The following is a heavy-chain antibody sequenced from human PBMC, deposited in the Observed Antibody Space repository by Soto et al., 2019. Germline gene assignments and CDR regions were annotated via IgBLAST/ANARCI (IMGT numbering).Heavy chain of an antibody. CDR2: ISGSGWQT. D-gene: IGHD3-9*01. J-gene: IGHJ2*01. Sequence: EVRLMESGGGFLQPGGSQRLSCVASGFTFNSYAMSWVRQTPEKGLEWVSAISGSGWQTYYAASVQGRFTISRDNSKTTVYLHMNRLRAEDSGIYYCAKGRYFAASGGCANFWGRGTLVTVSS. CDR1: GFTFNSYA. V-gene: IGHV3-23*01. CDR3: AKGRYFAASGGCANF.